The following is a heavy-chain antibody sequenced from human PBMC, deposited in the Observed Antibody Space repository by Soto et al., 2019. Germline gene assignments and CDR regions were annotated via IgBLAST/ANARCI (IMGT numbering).Heavy chain of an antibody. D-gene: IGHD6-13*01. CDR2: IYYSGST. CDR3: ARRERAAGTDWWFDP. V-gene: IGHV4-39*01. J-gene: IGHJ5*02. CDR1: GGSISSSSFH. Sequence: PSDTLSLTCTVSGGSISSSSFHWGWIRQSPGKGLEWIGSIYYSGSTYYSPSLKSRVTISVDTSKNQFSLKLSSVTAADTAVYYCARRERAAGTDWWFDPWGQGTLIT.